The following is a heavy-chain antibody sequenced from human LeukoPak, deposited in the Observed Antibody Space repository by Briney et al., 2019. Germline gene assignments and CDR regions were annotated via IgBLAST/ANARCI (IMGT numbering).Heavy chain of an antibody. V-gene: IGHV1-8*01. J-gene: IGHJ6*03. Sequence: ASVKVSCKASGYTFTSYDINWVRQAPGQGLEWMGWMNPNSGNTGYAQKFQGRVAMTRNTSISTAYMELSSLRSEDTAVYYCARAHYYDSSGYPYYYYYYMDVWGKGTTVTVSS. CDR1: GYTFTSYD. CDR3: ARAHYYDSSGYPYYYYYYMDV. D-gene: IGHD3-22*01. CDR2: MNPNSGNT.